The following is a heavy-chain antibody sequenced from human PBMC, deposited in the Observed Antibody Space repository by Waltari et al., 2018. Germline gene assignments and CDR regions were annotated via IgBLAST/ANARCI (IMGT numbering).Heavy chain of an antibody. J-gene: IGHJ3*02. Sequence: QVQLQQWGAGLLKPSETLSLTCAVYGGSFSGYYGSWIRQPPGKGLEWSGEISHSGTTNYNPSLKSRVTISLDTSKNQFSLKLSSVTAADTAVYYCARQEIIVEVTGDGFDIWGQGTMVTVSS. CDR1: GGSFSGYY. D-gene: IGHD2-21*02. V-gene: IGHV4-34*01. CDR3: ARQEIIVEVTGDGFDI. CDR2: ISHSGTT.